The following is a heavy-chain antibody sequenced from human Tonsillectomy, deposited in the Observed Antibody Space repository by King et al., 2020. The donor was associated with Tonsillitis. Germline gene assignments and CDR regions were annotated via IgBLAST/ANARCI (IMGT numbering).Heavy chain of an antibody. Sequence: QLQESGPGLVKPSETLSLTCTVSGGSLSSHHWSWVRQSPWKGLELIGYLYYSGSTKYNPSLKSRVTISGDTAKNQFSLKLASVTAADTAVYFCAGTRSSAFYYDFWGQGSLVTVSS. CDR2: LYYSGST. J-gene: IGHJ4*02. D-gene: IGHD6-19*01. CDR3: AGTRSSAFYYDF. CDR1: GGSLSSHH. V-gene: IGHV4-59*11.